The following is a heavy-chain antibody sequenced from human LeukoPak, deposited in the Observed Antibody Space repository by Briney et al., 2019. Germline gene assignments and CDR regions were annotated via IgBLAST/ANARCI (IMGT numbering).Heavy chain of an antibody. CDR1: DGSVPSYY. V-gene: IGHV4-34*01. J-gene: IGHJ4*02. CDR2: INRSGSI. D-gene: IGHD4-17*01. Sequence: SETLSLTCTVSDGSVPSYYWSWLRQPPGKGLEWIGEINRSGSIYYNPSLKSRVTISVDTSKNQFSLKLSSVPAADTAVYYCALGDNYGDYEVDYWGQGTLVTVSS. CDR3: ALGDNYGDYEVDY.